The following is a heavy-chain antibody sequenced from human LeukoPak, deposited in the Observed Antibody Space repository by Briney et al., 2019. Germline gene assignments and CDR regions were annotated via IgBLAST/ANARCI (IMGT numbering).Heavy chain of an antibody. J-gene: IGHJ4*02. CDR1: GGSISSGGYY. CDR3: ARFYYYDSSGYYYIFDY. V-gene: IGHV4-31*03. Sequence: PSETLSLTCTVSGGSISSGGYYWSWIRQHPGKGLEWIGYIYYSGSTYYSPSLKSRVTISVDTSKNQFSLKLSSVTAADTAVYYCARFYYYDSSGYYYIFDYWGQGTLVTVSS. D-gene: IGHD3-22*01. CDR2: IYYSGST.